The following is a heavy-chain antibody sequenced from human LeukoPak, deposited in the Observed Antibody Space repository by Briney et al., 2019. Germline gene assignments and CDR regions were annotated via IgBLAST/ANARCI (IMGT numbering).Heavy chain of an antibody. V-gene: IGHV3-7*01. D-gene: IGHD3-22*01. J-gene: IGHJ4*02. CDR2: IKQDGSEK. Sequence: GSLRLSCAASGFTFSSSSMSWVRQAPGKGLEWVANIKQDGSEKCYVDSVKGRFTISRDYAKNSLYLQMNSLRAEDTAVYYCARAYSYYYDSSGYFGYWGQGTLVTVSS. CDR3: ARAYSYYYDSSGYFGY. CDR1: GFTFSSSS.